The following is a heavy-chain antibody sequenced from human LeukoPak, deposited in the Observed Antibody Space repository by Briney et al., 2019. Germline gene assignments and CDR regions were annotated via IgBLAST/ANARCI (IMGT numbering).Heavy chain of an antibody. J-gene: IGHJ5*02. V-gene: IGHV1-18*01. Sequence: EASVKVSCKASGYIFTSYGISWVRQAPGQGLGWMGWISTNKGNTNYAQRLQGRVTMTTDTSTSTAYMELRSLRSDDTAIYYCVRDIQWRFDPWGQGTLVTVSS. CDR2: ISTNKGNT. CDR3: VRDIQWRFDP. CDR1: GYIFTSYG. D-gene: IGHD2-8*01.